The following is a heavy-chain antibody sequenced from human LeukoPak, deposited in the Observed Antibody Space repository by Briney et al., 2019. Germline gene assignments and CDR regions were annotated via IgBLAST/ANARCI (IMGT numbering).Heavy chain of an antibody. J-gene: IGHJ5*02. CDR1: GFTFSSYG. V-gene: IGHV3-30*02. CDR3: AKDEYCSSTSCYTGGGAWNWFDP. Sequence: GSLRLSCAASGFTFSSYGMHWVRQAPGKGLEWVAVIWYDGSNKYYADSVKGRFTISRDNSKNTLYLQMNSLRAEDTAVYYCAKDEYCSSTSCYTGGGAWNWFDPWGQGTLVTVSS. D-gene: IGHD2-2*02. CDR2: IWYDGSNK.